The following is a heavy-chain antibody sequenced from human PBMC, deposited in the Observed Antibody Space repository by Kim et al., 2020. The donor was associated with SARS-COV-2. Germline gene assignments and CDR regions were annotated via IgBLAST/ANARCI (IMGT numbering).Heavy chain of an antibody. Sequence: GESLKISCKGSGYSFTSYWISWVRQMPGNGLEWMGRIDPSDSYTNYSPSFQGHVTISADKSISTAYLQWSSLKASDTAMYYCARHRNRYSSSQKTYYYGMDVWGQGTTVTVSS. V-gene: IGHV5-10-1*01. CDR3: ARHRNRYSSSQKTYYYGMDV. CDR1: GYSFTSYW. CDR2: IDPSDSYT. D-gene: IGHD6-13*01. J-gene: IGHJ6*02.